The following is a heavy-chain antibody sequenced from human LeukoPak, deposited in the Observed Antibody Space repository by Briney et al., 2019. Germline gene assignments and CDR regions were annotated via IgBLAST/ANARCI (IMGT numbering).Heavy chain of an antibody. V-gene: IGHV4-30-4*08. CDR2: IYYSGST. CDR3: ARGAYYYASGSYAFDI. CDR1: GGSISSGGYY. J-gene: IGHJ3*02. D-gene: IGHD3-10*01. Sequence: SETLSLTCTVSGGSISSGGYYWSWIRQHPGKGLEWIGYIYYSGSTYYNPSLKSRVTLSVDTSKSQFSLKLNSVTAADTAVYYCARGAYYYASGSYAFDIWGQGTMVAVSS.